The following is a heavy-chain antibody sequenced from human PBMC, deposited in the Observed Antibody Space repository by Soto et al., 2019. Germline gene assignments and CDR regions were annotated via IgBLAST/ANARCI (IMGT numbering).Heavy chain of an antibody. Sequence: SETLSLTCAVYGGSFSGYYWSWIRQPPGKGLEWIGEINHSGSTNYNPSLKSRVTISVDTSKNQFSLKLSSVTAADTAVYYCARGRLRRIGVAPNWFDPWGQGTLVTVS. V-gene: IGHV4-34*01. CDR1: GGSFSGYY. D-gene: IGHD3-3*01. CDR2: INHSGST. CDR3: ARGRLRRIGVAPNWFDP. J-gene: IGHJ5*02.